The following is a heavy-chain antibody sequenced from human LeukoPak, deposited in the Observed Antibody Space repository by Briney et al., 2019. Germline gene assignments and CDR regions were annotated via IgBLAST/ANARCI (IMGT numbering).Heavy chain of an antibody. CDR2: IKSKTDGGTT. V-gene: IGHV3-15*01. Sequence: GGSLRLSCAASGFTFNDAWMSWVRQAPGKGLEWVGRIKSKTDGGTTDYAAPVEGRFTISRDDSKNTLFLQMNSLKTEDTAVYYCTRDGGLVTMVRGVIITGHYYMDVWGKGTTVTVSS. J-gene: IGHJ6*03. CDR1: GFTFNDAW. D-gene: IGHD3-10*01. CDR3: TRDGGLVTMVRGVIITGHYYMDV.